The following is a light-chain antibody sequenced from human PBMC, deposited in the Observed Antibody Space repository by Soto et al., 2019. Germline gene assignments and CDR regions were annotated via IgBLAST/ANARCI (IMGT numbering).Light chain of an antibody. CDR2: GAS. CDR3: HQYRPS. V-gene: IGKV3-20*01. CDR1: QSVSSSY. J-gene: IGKJ4*02. Sequence: EIVLTQSPGTLSLSPGERATLSCRASQSVSSSYLAWYQQQPGQAPRLLIYGASSRATGIPDRFSGSGSGTDFTHASTILEQEEFVLHYCHQYRPSFGGGTKVDIK.